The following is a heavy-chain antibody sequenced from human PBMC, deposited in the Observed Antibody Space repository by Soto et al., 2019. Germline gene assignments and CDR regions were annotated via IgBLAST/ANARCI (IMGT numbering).Heavy chain of an antibody. D-gene: IGHD1-26*01. Sequence: EVQLLESGGGLVQPGGSLRLSCAASGFTVSSYAMSRVRQAPGKGLEWVSAISDSGGSTYYADSVKGRFTISRDNSKNTLYLQMNSLRAEDTAVYYCAKDSGGWWELQNWYFDLWGRGTLVTVSS. J-gene: IGHJ2*01. CDR1: GFTVSSYA. CDR3: AKDSGGWWELQNWYFDL. CDR2: ISDSGGST. V-gene: IGHV3-23*01.